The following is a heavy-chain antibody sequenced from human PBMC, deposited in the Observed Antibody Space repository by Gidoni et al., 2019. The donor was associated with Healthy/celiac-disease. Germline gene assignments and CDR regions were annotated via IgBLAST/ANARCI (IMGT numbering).Heavy chain of an antibody. CDR1: GGSISSGSYY. CDR2: IYTSGST. J-gene: IGHJ4*02. V-gene: IGHV4-61*02. CDR3: ARLSGSYLHGTFDY. Sequence: QVQLQESGPGLVKPSQTLSLTCPVSGGSISSGSYYWSWIRQPAGKGLEWIGRIYTSGSTNYNPSLKSRVTISVDTSKNQFSLKLSSVTAADTAVYYCARLSGSYLHGTFDYWGQGTLVTVSS. D-gene: IGHD1-26*01.